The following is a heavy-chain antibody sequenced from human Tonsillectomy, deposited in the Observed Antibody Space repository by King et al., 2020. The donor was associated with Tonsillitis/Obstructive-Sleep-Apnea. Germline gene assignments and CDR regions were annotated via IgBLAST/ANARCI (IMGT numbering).Heavy chain of an antibody. V-gene: IGHV4-31*03. D-gene: IGHD3-22*01. CDR3: AREGRYYYDSSGYYQYYFDY. J-gene: IGHJ4*02. Sequence: VQLQESGPGLVKPSQTLSLTCTVSGGSISSGGYYWSWIRQHPGKGLEWNRYIYYSGRPYYNPSLRSRVTISVDTSKNQFSLKLSSVTAACTAVYYCAREGRYYYDSSGYYQYYFDYWGQGTLVTVSS. CDR2: IYYSGRP. CDR1: GGSISSGGYY.